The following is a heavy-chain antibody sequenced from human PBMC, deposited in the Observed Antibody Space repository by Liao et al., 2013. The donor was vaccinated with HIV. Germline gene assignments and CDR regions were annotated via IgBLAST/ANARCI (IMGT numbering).Heavy chain of an antibody. CDR3: AREVRGIKVPFHYFDF. CDR2: IYYTGTT. Sequence: QVRLQESGPGVVKPSQTLSLTCSVSGDSVSSAEYYWSWIRLPPGKALEWVGYIYYTGTTYYNSSLKNRIAMSVDTSKNHFSLTLTSVTAADTAVYYCAREVRGIKVPFHYFDFWGQGVLVTVSS. CDR1: GDSVSSAEYY. V-gene: IGHV4-30-4*01. D-gene: IGHD3-10*01. J-gene: IGHJ4*02.